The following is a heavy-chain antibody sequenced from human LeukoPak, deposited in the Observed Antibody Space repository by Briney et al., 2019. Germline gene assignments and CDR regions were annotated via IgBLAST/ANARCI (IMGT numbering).Heavy chain of an antibody. CDR3: ARDVAPYSSSSRYCYYYMDV. V-gene: IGHV3-48*03. D-gene: IGHD6-6*01. J-gene: IGHJ6*03. Sequence: SVKGRFTISRDNAKNSLYLQMNSLRAEDTAVYYCARDVAPYSSSSRYCYYYMDVWGKGTTVTVSS.